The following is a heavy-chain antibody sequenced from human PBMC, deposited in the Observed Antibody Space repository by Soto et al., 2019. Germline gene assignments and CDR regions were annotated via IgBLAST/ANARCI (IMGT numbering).Heavy chain of an antibody. V-gene: IGHV6-1*01. J-gene: IGHJ6*02. CDR3: VRSEEDSDYYDYGLDV. CDR1: RDSVSSSSVA. CDR2: TYYRSRWYS. Sequence: SQTLSLTCVISRDSVSSSSVAWNWVRQSPSRGLEWLGRTYYRSRWYSDFAVSVRGRIVINADTSKNQFSLQLNSLTPEDTAVNFCVRSEEDSDYYDYGLDVWGQGTTVTVSS. D-gene: IGHD2-15*01.